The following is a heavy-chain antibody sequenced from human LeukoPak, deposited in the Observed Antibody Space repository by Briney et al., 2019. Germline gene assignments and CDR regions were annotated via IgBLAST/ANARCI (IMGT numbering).Heavy chain of an antibody. CDR2: ISYDGSNK. CDR3: ARAKSIAARGGAFDI. CDR1: GFTFSSYA. Sequence: GGSLRLSCAASGFTFSSYAMHWVRQAPGKGLEWVAVISYDGSNKYYADSVKGRFTISRDNSKNTLYLQMNSLRAEDTAVYYCARAKSIAARGGAFDIWGQGTMVTVSS. V-gene: IGHV3-30*04. J-gene: IGHJ3*02. D-gene: IGHD6-6*01.